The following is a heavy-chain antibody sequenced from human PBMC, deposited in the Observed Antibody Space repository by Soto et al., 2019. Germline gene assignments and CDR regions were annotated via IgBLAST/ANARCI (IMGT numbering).Heavy chain of an antibody. CDR3: AAKMGLGAYCGGDCYS. J-gene: IGHJ4*02. D-gene: IGHD2-21*02. CDR2: ISYDGSNK. V-gene: IGHV3-30*03. Sequence: QAPGKGLEWVAVISYDGSNKYYADSVKGRFTISRDNSKNTLYLQMNSLRAEDTAVYYCAAKMGLGAYCGGDCYSWGQGTLVTVSS.